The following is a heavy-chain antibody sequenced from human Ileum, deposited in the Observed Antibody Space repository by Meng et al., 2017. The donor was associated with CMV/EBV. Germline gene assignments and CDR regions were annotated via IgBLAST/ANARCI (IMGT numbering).Heavy chain of an antibody. J-gene: IGHJ4*02. CDR2: INSNSGGT. Sequence: ASVKVSCKACGYTSPGNYLHWVRQAPGQGLEWMGWINSNSGGTNYAQKFQGRVTMTRDTSITTAYMELSSLKSDDTAVYYCTLWFGELLPIAVFDYWGQGTLVTVSS. CDR3: TLWFGELLPIAVFDY. V-gene: IGHV1-2*02. D-gene: IGHD3-10*01. CDR1: GYTSPGNY.